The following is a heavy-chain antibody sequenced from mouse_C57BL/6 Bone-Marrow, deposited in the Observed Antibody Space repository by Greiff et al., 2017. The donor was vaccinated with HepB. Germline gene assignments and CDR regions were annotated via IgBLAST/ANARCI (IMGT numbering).Heavy chain of an antibody. D-gene: IGHD1-1*01. J-gene: IGHJ4*01. Sequence: QVQLQQSGAELAKPGASVKLSCKASGYTFTSYWMHWVKQRPGQGLEWIGYINPSSGYTKYNQKFKDKATLTADKSSSTAYMQLSSLAYEDSAVYYCASTTERDYSAVDYWGQGTTVTGSS. V-gene: IGHV1-7*01. CDR1: GYTFTSYW. CDR3: ASTTERDYSAVDY. CDR2: INPSSGYT.